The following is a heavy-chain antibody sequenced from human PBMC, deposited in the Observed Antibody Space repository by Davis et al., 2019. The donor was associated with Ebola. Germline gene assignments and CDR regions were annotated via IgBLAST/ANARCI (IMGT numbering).Heavy chain of an antibody. D-gene: IGHD7-27*01. CDR1: GFSFKDFG. V-gene: IGHV3-30*02. Sequence: GESLKISCAASGFSFKDFGMHWVRLAPGKGLEWVAFIRYDGSDKYYADSVKGRFTISRDNSKNTLYLQMNSLRAEDTAVYYCTRDFDWGGGYWGQGTLVTVSS. CDR2: IRYDGSDK. CDR3: TRDFDWGGGY. J-gene: IGHJ4*02.